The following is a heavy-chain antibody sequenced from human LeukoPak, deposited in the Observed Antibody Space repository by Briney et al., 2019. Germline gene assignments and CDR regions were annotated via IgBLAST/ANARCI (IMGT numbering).Heavy chain of an antibody. CDR2: ISGSGGST. CDR1: GFTFSSYG. D-gene: IGHD3-16*01. Sequence: GGSLRLSCAASGFTFSSYGMSWVRQAPGKGLEWVSAISGSGGSTYYADSVKGRFTISRDNSKNTLYLQMNSLRAGDTAVYYCARAQFGDAFDIWGQGTMVTVSS. V-gene: IGHV3-23*01. J-gene: IGHJ3*02. CDR3: ARAQFGDAFDI.